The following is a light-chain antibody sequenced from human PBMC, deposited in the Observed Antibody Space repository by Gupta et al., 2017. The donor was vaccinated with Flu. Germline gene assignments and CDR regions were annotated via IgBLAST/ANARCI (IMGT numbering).Light chain of an antibody. J-gene: IGKJ1*01. CDR1: QGIGNE. Sequence: AIQMTQSPSSLSASVGDRVTITCRASQGIGNELGWYQQKPGKAPKVLIYAASNLQSGVPSRFSGSGSGTDFTLTISSRQPEDFATYYCLQDDNFPRTFGQGTKVEFK. V-gene: IGKV1-6*01. CDR3: LQDDNFPRT. CDR2: AAS.